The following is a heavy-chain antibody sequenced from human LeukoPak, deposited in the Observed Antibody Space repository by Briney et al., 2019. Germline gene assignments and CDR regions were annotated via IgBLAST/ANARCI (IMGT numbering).Heavy chain of an antibody. V-gene: IGHV3-23*01. D-gene: IGHD6-19*01. CDR2: IEASGGAT. Sequence: GGSLRLSCAVSGITLSNYGMSWVRQAPGKGLEWVSSIEASGGATYYADSVKGRFTISRDNSKNTFYLQMNSLRAEDTALYYCAKGSGSGWYGWFAPWGQGTLVTVSS. CDR3: AKGSGSGWYGWFAP. J-gene: IGHJ5*02. CDR1: GITLSNYG.